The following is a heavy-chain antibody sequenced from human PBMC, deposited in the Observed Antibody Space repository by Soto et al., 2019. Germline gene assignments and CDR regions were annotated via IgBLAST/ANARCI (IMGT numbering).Heavy chain of an antibody. V-gene: IGHV1-18*01. D-gene: IGHD2-15*01. CDR1: GYTFTSYV. Sequence: ASVKVSCKASGYTFTSYVISWVRQAPGQGLEWMGWISAYNGNTNYAQKLQGRVTMTTDTSTSTAYMELRSLRSDDTAVYYCARDLGYCSGGSCYNTGPFDPWGQGTLVTVSS. CDR3: ARDLGYCSGGSCYNTGPFDP. J-gene: IGHJ5*02. CDR2: ISAYNGNT.